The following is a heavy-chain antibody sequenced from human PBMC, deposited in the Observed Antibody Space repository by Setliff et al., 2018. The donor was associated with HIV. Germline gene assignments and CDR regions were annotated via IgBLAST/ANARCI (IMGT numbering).Heavy chain of an antibody. CDR3: ARDGTRLLAAMDV. Sequence: SGGSLRLSCAASGFTFSSYGMHWVRQAPGKGLEWVTFIRSDGSNKYYADSVKGRFTISRDNSKNTLYLQMNSLRAEDTAVYYCARDGTRLLAAMDVWGKGTTVTVSS. CDR1: GFTFSSYG. CDR2: IRSDGSNK. V-gene: IGHV3-30*02. J-gene: IGHJ6*03.